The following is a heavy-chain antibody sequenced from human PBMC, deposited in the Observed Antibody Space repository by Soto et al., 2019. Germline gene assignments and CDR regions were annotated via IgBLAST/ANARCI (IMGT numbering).Heavy chain of an antibody. V-gene: IGHV4-39*01. CDR2: IYYSGST. J-gene: IGHJ6*02. CDR3: ARQTYYDYVWGSSRRNYGMDV. Sequence: QLQLQESGPGLVKPSETLSLTCTVSGGSISSSSYYWGWIRQPPGKGLEWIGSIYYSGSTYYNPSLKSRVTISVHTSKNQFSLKLSSVTAADTAVYYCARQTYYDYVWGSSRRNYGMDVWGQGTTVTVSS. D-gene: IGHD3-16*02. CDR1: GGSISSSSYY.